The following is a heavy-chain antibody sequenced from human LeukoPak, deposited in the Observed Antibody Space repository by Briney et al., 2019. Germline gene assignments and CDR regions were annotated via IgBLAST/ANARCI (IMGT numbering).Heavy chain of an antibody. V-gene: IGHV3-53*01. D-gene: IGHD2-15*01. CDR2: IYKGGNT. CDR3: AKTPGDCTGGTCYSFDY. Sequence: PGGSLRLSCAASGFTVSSTYVSWVRQAPGKGLEWVSVIYKGGNTYYIDSVKGRFTISRDTSKNTLYLQMNSLRAEDTAVYYCAKTPGDCTGGTCYSFDYWGQGSLVTVSS. J-gene: IGHJ4*02. CDR1: GFTVSSTY.